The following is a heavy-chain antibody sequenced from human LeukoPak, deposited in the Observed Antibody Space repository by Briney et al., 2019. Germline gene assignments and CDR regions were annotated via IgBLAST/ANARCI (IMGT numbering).Heavy chain of an antibody. J-gene: IGHJ5*02. CDR3: ARDKGTGTTVGWFDP. V-gene: IGHV3-13*04. Sequence: PGGSLRLSCAASGXTFSSYDMHWVRQATGKGLEWVSAIGTAGDTYYPGSVKGRFTISRENAKNSLYLQMNSLRAGDTAVYYCARDKGTGTTVGWFDPWGQGTLVTVSS. CDR1: GXTFSSYD. D-gene: IGHD1-1*01. CDR2: IGTAGDT.